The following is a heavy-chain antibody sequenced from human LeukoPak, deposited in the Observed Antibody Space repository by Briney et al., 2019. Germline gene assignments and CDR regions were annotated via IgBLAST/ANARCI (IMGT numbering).Heavy chain of an antibody. J-gene: IGHJ5*02. Sequence: PSETLSLTCAVSGYSISSGYYWGWIRQPPGKGLEWIGSIYHSGSTHYNPSLKSRVTISVDTSKNQFSLKLSSVTAADTAVYYCARLGYSYGYGKFDPWGQGTLVTVSS. D-gene: IGHD5-18*01. CDR1: GYSISSGYY. CDR3: ARLGYSYGYGKFDP. CDR2: IYHSGST. V-gene: IGHV4-38-2*01.